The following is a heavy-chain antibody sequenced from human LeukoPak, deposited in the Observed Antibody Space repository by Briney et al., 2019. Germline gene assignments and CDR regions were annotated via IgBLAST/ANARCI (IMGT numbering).Heavy chain of an antibody. CDR1: GFSFSGDY. Sequence: GGSLRLSCAASGFSFSGDYIHWVRQAPGKGLEWVSAISGSGGSTYYADSVKGRFTISRDNTKNTLYLQMNSLRAEDTAVYYCAKYSDFWSGYYTPFDYWGQGTLVTVSS. J-gene: IGHJ4*02. D-gene: IGHD3-3*01. CDR3: AKYSDFWSGYYTPFDY. V-gene: IGHV3-23*01. CDR2: ISGSGGST.